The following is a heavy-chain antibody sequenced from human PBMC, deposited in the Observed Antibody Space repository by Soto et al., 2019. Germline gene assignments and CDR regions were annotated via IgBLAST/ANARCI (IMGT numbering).Heavy chain of an antibody. Sequence: PGGSLRLSCAASGFTFDDYAMHWVRQAPGKGLEWVSGISWNSGSIGYADSVKGRFTISRDNAKNSLYLQMNSLRAEDTPLYYCAKDGYSSGWYYFDYWGQGTLVT. D-gene: IGHD6-19*01. V-gene: IGHV3-9*01. J-gene: IGHJ4*02. CDR2: ISWNSGSI. CDR3: AKDGYSSGWYYFDY. CDR1: GFTFDDYA.